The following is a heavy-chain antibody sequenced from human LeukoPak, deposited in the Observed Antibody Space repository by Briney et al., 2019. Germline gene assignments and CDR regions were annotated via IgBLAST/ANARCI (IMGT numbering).Heavy chain of an antibody. J-gene: IGHJ4*02. D-gene: IGHD3-3*02. Sequence: ASMKVSCKASGYTFTSYGITWVRQAPGQELEWMGWISPNTGDTVSAQKLQDRVTMTTDTSTSTAFMELRSLRFDDTAVYFCARAPSGTAFGPGDYWGQGTLVTVSS. CDR2: ISPNTGDT. CDR1: GYTFTSYG. CDR3: ARAPSGTAFGPGDY. V-gene: IGHV1-18*01.